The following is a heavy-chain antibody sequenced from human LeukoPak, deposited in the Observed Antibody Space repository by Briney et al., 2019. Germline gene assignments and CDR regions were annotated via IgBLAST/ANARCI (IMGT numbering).Heavy chain of an antibody. CDR3: ARALGEVTPFDI. D-gene: IGHD3-16*01. V-gene: IGHV4-59*01. J-gene: IGHJ3*02. CDR1: GGSISSYY. Sequence: SETLSLTCTVSGGSISSYYWSWIRQPPGKGLEWIGYIYYSGSTNYNPSLKSRVTISVDTSKNQFSLKLSSVTAADTAVYYCARALGEVTPFDIWGQGTMVTVSS. CDR2: IYYSGST.